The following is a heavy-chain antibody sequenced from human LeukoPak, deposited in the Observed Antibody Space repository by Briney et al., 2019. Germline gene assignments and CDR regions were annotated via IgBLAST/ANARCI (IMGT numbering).Heavy chain of an antibody. CDR3: ARDLGYQLLFQFDY. Sequence: PGGSLRPSCAASGFTVSSNYMSWVRQAPGKGLEWVSVIYSGGSTYYADSVKGRFTISRDNSKNTLYLQMNSLRAEDTAVYYCARDLGYQLLFQFDYWGQGTLVTVSS. CDR1: GFTVSSNY. J-gene: IGHJ4*02. V-gene: IGHV3-53*01. CDR2: IYSGGST. D-gene: IGHD2-2*01.